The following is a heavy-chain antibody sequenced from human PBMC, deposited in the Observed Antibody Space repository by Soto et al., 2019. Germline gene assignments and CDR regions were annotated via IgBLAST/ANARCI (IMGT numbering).Heavy chain of an antibody. V-gene: IGHV1-3*04. CDR1: GYTFTTYT. CDR3: ARIHYGGNSVGLNY. J-gene: IGHJ4*02. Sequence: EASVKVSCKASGYTFTTYTLHWVRQAPGQSLEWMGWVNTVNGNTRFSQKLQGRVAITRDTSTSTAYMELSSLRSEDTAVYYCARIHYGGNSVGLNYWGQGTLVTVSS. CDR2: VNTVNGNT. D-gene: IGHD4-17*01.